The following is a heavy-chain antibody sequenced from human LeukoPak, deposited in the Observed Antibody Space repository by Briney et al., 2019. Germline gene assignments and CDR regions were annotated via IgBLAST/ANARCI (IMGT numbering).Heavy chain of an antibody. V-gene: IGHV1-69*13. CDR3: ASHYYDSSGYYYGFDY. Sequence: ASVKVSCKASGGTFSSYAISWVRQAPGQGLEWMGGIIPIFGTANYAQKFQGRVTITADESTSTASMEQSSMRSEDTAVYYCASHYYDSSGYYYGFDYWGQGTLVTVSS. CDR1: GGTFSSYA. CDR2: IIPIFGTA. J-gene: IGHJ4*02. D-gene: IGHD3-22*01.